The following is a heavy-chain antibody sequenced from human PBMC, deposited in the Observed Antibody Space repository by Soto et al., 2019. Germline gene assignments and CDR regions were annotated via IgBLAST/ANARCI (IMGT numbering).Heavy chain of an antibody. CDR1: GYTFTGYY. V-gene: IGHV1-2*04. CDR2: INPNSGGT. J-gene: IGHJ6*02. D-gene: IGHD3-10*01. Sequence: ASVKVSCKASGYTFTGYYMHWVRQAPGQGLEWMGWINPNSGGTNYAQKFQGWVTMTRDTSISTAYMELSRLRSDDTAVYYCARFSVASPGRTEDYYYYGMDVWGQGTTVTVSS. CDR3: ARFSVASPGRTEDYYYYGMDV.